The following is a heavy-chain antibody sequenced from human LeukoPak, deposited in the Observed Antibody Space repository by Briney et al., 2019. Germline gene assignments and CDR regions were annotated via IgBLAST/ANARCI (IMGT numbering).Heavy chain of an antibody. V-gene: IGHV1-46*01. Sequence: ASVKVSCKASVYTFTSYYMHWVRQAPGQGLEWMGIVNPSGGSTSYAQKFQGRVTMTRDTSTSTVYMELSSLRSEDTAVYYCARDEGGSYLDYWGQGTLVTVSS. CDR2: VNPSGGST. CDR1: VYTFTSYY. D-gene: IGHD1-26*01. J-gene: IGHJ4*02. CDR3: ARDEGGSYLDY.